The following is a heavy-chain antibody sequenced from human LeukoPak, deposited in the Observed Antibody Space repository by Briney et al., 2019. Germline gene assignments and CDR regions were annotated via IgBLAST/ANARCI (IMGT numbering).Heavy chain of an antibody. Sequence: GGSLRLSCAASGFTFSSYNMNWVRRAPGQGLEWVSTIRTNGAGTHYADSVRGRFTISRDDSKNTLYLQMDSLRAEDTAVYYCERDDYGDSGPLFDYWGQGTLVTVSS. CDR3: ERDDYGDSGPLFDY. D-gene: IGHD4-17*01. CDR1: GFTFSSYN. J-gene: IGHJ4*02. CDR2: IRTNGAGT. V-gene: IGHV3-23*01.